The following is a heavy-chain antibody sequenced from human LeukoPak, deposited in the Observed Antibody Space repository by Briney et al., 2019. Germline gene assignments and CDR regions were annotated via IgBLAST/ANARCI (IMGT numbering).Heavy chain of an antibody. V-gene: IGHV3-9*01. CDR1: GFTFDDYA. J-gene: IGHJ4*02. Sequence: GGSLRLSCAASGFTFDDYAMHWVRQAPGKGLEWVSGISWNSGSIGYADSVKGRFTISRDNAKNSLYLQMNSLRAEDTALYYCAKDEDYGEQRGYFDYWGQGTLVTVSS. D-gene: IGHD4-17*01. CDR2: ISWNSGSI. CDR3: AKDEDYGEQRGYFDY.